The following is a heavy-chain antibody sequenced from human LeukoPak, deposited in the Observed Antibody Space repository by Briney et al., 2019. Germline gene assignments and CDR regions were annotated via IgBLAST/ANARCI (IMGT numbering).Heavy chain of an antibody. CDR3: AKDSTLDL. Sequence: PGGSLRLSCAASGFTFNTYTMSWVRQAPGKGLEWVSSISSSRTYIYHADSVKGRFTISRDNAKNSLYLQMNSLRAEDTALYYCAKDSTLDLWGRGTLVTVSS. V-gene: IGHV3-21*04. CDR2: ISSSRTYI. CDR1: GFTFNTYT. J-gene: IGHJ2*01.